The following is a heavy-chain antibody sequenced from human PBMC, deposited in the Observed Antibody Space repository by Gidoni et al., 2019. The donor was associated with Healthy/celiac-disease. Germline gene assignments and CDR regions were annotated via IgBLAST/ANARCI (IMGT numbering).Heavy chain of an antibody. J-gene: IGHJ4*02. Sequence: QVQLVEFGGGLVKRGESLRLSCTASGFTFMAYYMNCIRQAPGKGLEWVSYISSSGSTIYYADSVKGRFTISRDNAKNSLYLQMNSLRAEDTAVYYCAREESGGPWIQPYFDYWGQGTLVTVSS. D-gene: IGHD5-18*01. V-gene: IGHV3-11*01. CDR2: ISSSGSTI. CDR1: GFTFMAYY. CDR3: AREESGGPWIQPYFDY.